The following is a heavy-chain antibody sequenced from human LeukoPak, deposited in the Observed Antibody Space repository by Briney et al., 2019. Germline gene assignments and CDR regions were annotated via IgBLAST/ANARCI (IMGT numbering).Heavy chain of an antibody. D-gene: IGHD2-2*01. CDR2: INTNSGDT. CDR3: ATEGGGGSSVWQ. V-gene: IGHV1-2*02. CDR1: GYTFTGYY. J-gene: IGHJ4*02. Sequence: ASVKVSCKASGYTFTGYYVHWVRQAPGQGLEWMGWINTNSGDTHYAQKFHGRITMTRDTSITTGYMEMTSLIIDDTAVFYCATEGGGGSSVWQWGQGTLVTVSS.